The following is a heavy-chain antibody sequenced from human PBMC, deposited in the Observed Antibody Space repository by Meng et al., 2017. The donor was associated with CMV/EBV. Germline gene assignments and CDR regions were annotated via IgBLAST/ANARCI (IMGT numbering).Heavy chain of an antibody. CDR2: ISSSSSYI. J-gene: IGHJ6*02. V-gene: IGHV3-21*01. Sequence: GGSLRLSCAASGFTFSSYSMNWVRQAPGKGLEWVSSISSSSSYIYYADSVKGRFTISRDNAKNSLYLQMNSLRAEDTAVYYCARGFVRQKVVPAARSNYYYYGMDVWGQGTTVTV. CDR3: ARGFVRQKVVPAARSNYYYYGMDV. D-gene: IGHD2-2*01. CDR1: GFTFSSYS.